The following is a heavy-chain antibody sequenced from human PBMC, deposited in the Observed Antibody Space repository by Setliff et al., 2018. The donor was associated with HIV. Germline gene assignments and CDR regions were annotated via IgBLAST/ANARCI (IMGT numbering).Heavy chain of an antibody. CDR2: ISPDGSAT. CDR1: GFTFSSAW. CDR3: ARDWRSGYDLNFDY. D-gene: IGHD5-12*01. Sequence: AASGFTFSSAWMGWVRQAPAKGLEWVANISPDGSATYYVDSVKGRFTISRDNAKNSLYLQMNSLRAEDTAIYYCARDWRSGYDLNFDYWGQGTLVTVSS. V-gene: IGHV3-7*01. J-gene: IGHJ4*02.